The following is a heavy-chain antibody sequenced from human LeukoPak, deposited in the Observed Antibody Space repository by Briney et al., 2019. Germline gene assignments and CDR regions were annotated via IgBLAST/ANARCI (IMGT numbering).Heavy chain of an antibody. V-gene: IGHV4-30-4*01. Sequence: SETLSLTCTVSGGSISSGNYYWSWIRQPPGKGLEWIGYIYYSGGTYYNPSLKSRVTISVDTSKNQFSLKLSSVTAADTAVYYCAREGVRDGYADYWGQGTLVTVSS. J-gene: IGHJ4*02. D-gene: IGHD5-24*01. CDR2: IYYSGGT. CDR1: GGSISSGNYY. CDR3: AREGVRDGYADY.